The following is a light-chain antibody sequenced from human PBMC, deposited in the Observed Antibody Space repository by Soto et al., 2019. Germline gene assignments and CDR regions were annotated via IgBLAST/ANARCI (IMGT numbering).Light chain of an antibody. V-gene: IGKV1-5*03. CDR1: QTISSW. CDR3: QQYSSYSPYT. CDR2: KAS. Sequence: DIQMTHSPSTLSGSVGDRVTITCRASQTISSWLAWYQQKPGKAPKLLIYKASTLKSGVPSRFSGSGSGTEFTLTISSLQPDDIATYYCQQYSSYSPYTFGQGTKVDIK. J-gene: IGKJ2*01.